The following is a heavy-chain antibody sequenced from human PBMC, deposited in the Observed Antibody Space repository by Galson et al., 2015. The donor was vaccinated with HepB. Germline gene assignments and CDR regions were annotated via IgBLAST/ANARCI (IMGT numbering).Heavy chain of an antibody. J-gene: IGHJ5*01. CDR1: GLSFTTDA. V-gene: IGHV3-48*01. CDR3: FHDFWIASGAS. D-gene: IGHD3-3*01. Sequence: SLRLSCAVPGLSFTTDAMNWVRQAPGKGLEWVSYINAARTPIQYADSVKGRFTISRDNAKNSLFLQMNSLRVEDTAVYYCFHDFWIASGASWGHGTLVTVSS. CDR2: INAARTPI.